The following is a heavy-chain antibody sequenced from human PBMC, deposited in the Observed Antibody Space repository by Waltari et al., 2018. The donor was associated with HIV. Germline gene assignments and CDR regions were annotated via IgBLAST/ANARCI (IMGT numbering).Heavy chain of an antibody. CDR2: IWSDGSKK. CDR3: ARVKGGYYVFDH. D-gene: IGHD3-10*02. CDR1: GFTFSSHG. Sequence: QVQLVESGGNMVQPGTSLRLSCAASGFTFSSHGMHWVRQAPGGGLEWVAVIWSDGSKKYYVESVKGRFTISRDNSKNTLYLQMYTLRVEDTAVYYCARVKGGYYVFDHWGQGTLVTVSS. J-gene: IGHJ4*02. V-gene: IGHV3-33*08.